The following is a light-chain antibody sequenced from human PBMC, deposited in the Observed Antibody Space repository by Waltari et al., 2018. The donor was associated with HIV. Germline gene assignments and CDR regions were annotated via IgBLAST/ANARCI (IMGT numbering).Light chain of an antibody. CDR2: VNSDGSY. CDR1: SGYTAYA. V-gene: IGLV4-69*01. Sequence: QLVLTQSASASASLGASVKLTCPLSSGYTAYALAWHQQQAEKGPRYLMKVNSDGSYSRGDGIPDRFSGSSSEAERYLTISSLQSEDEADYYCQTWDTGIRVFGGGTKLTVL. J-gene: IGLJ3*02. CDR3: QTWDTGIRV.